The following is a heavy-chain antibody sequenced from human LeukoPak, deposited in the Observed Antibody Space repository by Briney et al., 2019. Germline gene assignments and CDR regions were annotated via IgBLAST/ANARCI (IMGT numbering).Heavy chain of an antibody. J-gene: IGHJ4*02. D-gene: IGHD2-15*01. CDR3: AAGYCSGGSCPLDY. CDR2: IGTAGDP. V-gene: IGHV3-13*05. CDR1: GFTFSSYD. Sequence: GRSLRLSCAASGFTFSSYDMHWVRQATGKGLEWVSAIGTAGDPYYPGSVKGRFTISRENAKNSLYLQMNSLRAGDTAVYYCAAGYCSGGSCPLDYWGQGTLVTVSS.